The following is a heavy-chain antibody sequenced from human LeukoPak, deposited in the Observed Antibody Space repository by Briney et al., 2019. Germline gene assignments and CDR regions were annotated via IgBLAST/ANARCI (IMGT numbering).Heavy chain of an antibody. J-gene: IGHJ4*02. Sequence: ASVKVSCKASGYTFTGYYMHWVRQAPGQGLEWMGWINPNSGGTNYAQKFQGRVTMTRDTSISTAYMELSRLRSDDTAVYYCARGVIIFGYSAYADYWGQGTLVTVSS. CDR2: INPNSGGT. D-gene: IGHD5-12*01. V-gene: IGHV1-2*02. CDR1: GYTFTGYY. CDR3: ARGVIIFGYSAYADY.